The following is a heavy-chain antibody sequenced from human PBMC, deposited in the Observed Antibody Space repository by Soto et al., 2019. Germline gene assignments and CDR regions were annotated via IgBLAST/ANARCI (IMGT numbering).Heavy chain of an antibody. D-gene: IGHD3-10*01. V-gene: IGHV3-9*01. Sequence: EVQLVESGGGLVQPDRSLRLSCAASGFIFDDYAMHWVRQAPGKGLEWGSGISWNSGSIGYAGSVKGRFTISRDNAKNSLYLQMNSLRAEDTALYYCAKEGVRYHLGGWFDPWGQGTLVTVSS. J-gene: IGHJ5*02. CDR3: AKEGVRYHLGGWFDP. CDR2: ISWNSGSI. CDR1: GFIFDDYA.